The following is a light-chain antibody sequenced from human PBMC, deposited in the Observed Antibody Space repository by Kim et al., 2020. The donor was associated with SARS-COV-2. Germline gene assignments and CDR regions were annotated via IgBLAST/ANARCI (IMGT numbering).Light chain of an antibody. CDR3: QQVNNYPLT. CDR1: QGISSY. J-gene: IGKJ4*01. V-gene: IGKV1-9*01. Sequence: ASVGDRVTITCRASQGISSYLAWYQQKPGEAPKFLIYGGSTFRSGVPSRFSGSGSGTEFTLTISSLQPEDFATYYCQQVNNYPLTFGGGTKVDIK. CDR2: GGS.